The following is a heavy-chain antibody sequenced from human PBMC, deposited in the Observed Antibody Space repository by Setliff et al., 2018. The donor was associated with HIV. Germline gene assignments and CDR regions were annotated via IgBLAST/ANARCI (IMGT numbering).Heavy chain of an antibody. Sequence: PSETLSLTCAVYGGSFSGYYWSWIRQPPGKGLEWIGEINHSGSTNYNPSLKSRVTISVDTSKNQFSLKLSSVTAADTAVYYCARAVPLRMGGRGPFDYWGQGTLVTVSS. D-gene: IGHD2-15*01. J-gene: IGHJ4*02. CDR3: ARAVPLRMGGRGPFDY. CDR1: GGSFSGYY. CDR2: INHSGST. V-gene: IGHV4-34*01.